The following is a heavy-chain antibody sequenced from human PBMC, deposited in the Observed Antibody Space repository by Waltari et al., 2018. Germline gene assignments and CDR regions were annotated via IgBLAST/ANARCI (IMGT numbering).Heavy chain of an antibody. Sequence: QVQLQESGPGLVKPSETLSLTCTVSGGSISSYYWSWIRQPPGKGLEWIGYIHYSGSTNYNPSLKSRVTISVDTSKNQFSRKLSSVTAADTAVYYCARERYDSSGYYIDYWGQGTLVTVSS. CDR1: GGSISSYY. CDR2: IHYSGST. J-gene: IGHJ4*02. D-gene: IGHD3-22*01. V-gene: IGHV4-59*01. CDR3: ARERYDSSGYYIDY.